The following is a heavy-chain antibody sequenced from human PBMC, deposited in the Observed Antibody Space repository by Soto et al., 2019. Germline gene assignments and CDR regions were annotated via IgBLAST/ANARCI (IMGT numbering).Heavy chain of an antibody. Sequence: QVQLVQSGAEVKKPGASVKVSCKTSGYTFTTFAMHWVRQAPGPSLEWMGYINAGNGNIKYAQKFQDRVTITKDTSARTVYMELSRLTSEDTAINYCARLRVDIWSAAFFDHWGQGTLVTVSS. D-gene: IGHD3-3*01. CDR3: ARLRVDIWSAAFFDH. CDR1: GYTFTTFA. J-gene: IGHJ4*02. V-gene: IGHV1-3*01. CDR2: INAGNGNI.